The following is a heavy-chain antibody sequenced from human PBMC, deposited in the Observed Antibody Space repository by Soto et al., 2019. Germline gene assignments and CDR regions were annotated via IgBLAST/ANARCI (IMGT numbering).Heavy chain of an antibody. CDR2: INAGNGHT. Sequence: QVQLVQSGAEEKRPGASVKVSCEASGYTFSNYTIHWVRQAPGQGLEWMGRINAGNGHTKYSQKFQGRVTITRYTSASTAYMELSSLRSEDTAVYYCARDDGDYPFFDYWGQGTLVTVSS. J-gene: IGHJ4*02. D-gene: IGHD4-17*01. CDR3: ARDDGDYPFFDY. V-gene: IGHV1-3*05. CDR1: GYTFSNYT.